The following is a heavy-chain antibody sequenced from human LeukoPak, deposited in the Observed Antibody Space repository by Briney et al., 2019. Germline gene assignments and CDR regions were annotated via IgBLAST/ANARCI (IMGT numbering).Heavy chain of an antibody. Sequence: GGSLRLSCAASGFTFSTYGMHWVRQAPGKGLEWVAVISDDGNNKYYAESVKGRFTISRDNSKNTPYLQMNSLRTEDTAVYYCERAWFSVDSGDFEYGAQGPLAPVSS. V-gene: IGHV3-30*03. CDR3: ERAWFSVDSGDFEY. CDR1: GFTFSTYG. CDR2: ISDDGNNK. J-gene: IGHJ4*02. D-gene: IGHD3-10*01.